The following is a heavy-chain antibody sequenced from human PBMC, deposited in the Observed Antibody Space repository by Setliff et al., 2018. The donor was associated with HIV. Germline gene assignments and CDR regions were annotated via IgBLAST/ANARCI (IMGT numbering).Heavy chain of an antibody. CDR2: IDYSGST. CDR3: ARVNTLLAFFTH. J-gene: IGHJ4*02. V-gene: IGHV4-38-2*02. Sequence: SETLSLTCTVSGYSISSGYYWGWIRQSPGKGLEWIGSIDYSGSTNNNPSLKSRVTISVDTSKNYFSLKLSSVTAADTAVYYCARVNTLLAFFTHWGPGILVTVSS. D-gene: IGHD5-12*01. CDR1: GYSISSGYY.